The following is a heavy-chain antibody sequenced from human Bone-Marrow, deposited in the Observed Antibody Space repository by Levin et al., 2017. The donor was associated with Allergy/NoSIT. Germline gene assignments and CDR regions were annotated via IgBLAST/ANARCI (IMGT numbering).Heavy chain of an antibody. D-gene: IGHD3-22*01. CDR2: FSGSDQST. CDR3: AKVWDFDGSSSLDS. V-gene: IGHV3-23*01. CDR1: GFIFSKYA. J-gene: IGHJ4*02. Sequence: PGGSLRLSCAASGFIFSKYAMTWVRQAPGKGLEWVSSFSGSDQSTYYADSVKGRFTMSRDNSKNTVSLHMNGLRPDDTAVYFCAKVWDFDGSSSLDSWGQGTLVVVSS.